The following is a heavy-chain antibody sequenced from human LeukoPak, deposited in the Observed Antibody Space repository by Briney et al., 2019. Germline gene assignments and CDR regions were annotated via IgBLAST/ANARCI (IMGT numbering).Heavy chain of an antibody. V-gene: IGHV1-2*02. CDR1: GYTFTGYY. CDR3: ARVSGPSVVRRSYFDY. J-gene: IGHJ4*02. D-gene: IGHD2-2*01. CDR2: INPNSGGT. Sequence: ASVKVSCKASGYTFTGYYMHWVRQAPGQGLEWMGWINPNSGGTNYAQKLQGRVTMTTDTSTSTAYMELRSLRSDDTAVYYCARVSGPSVVRRSYFDYWGQGTLVTVSS.